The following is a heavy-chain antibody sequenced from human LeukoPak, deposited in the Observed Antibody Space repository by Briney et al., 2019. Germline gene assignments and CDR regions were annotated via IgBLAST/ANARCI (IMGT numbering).Heavy chain of an antibody. Sequence: ASVKVSCKVSGYTLTELSMHWVRQAPGKGLEWMGGFDPEDGETIYAQKFQGRVTMTRDTSISTAYMELSNLRSDDTAMYYCARDQGGSGDWGQGTQVTVSS. CDR1: GYTLTELS. CDR3: ARDQGGSGD. V-gene: IGHV1-24*01. D-gene: IGHD6-25*01. CDR2: FDPEDGET. J-gene: IGHJ4*02.